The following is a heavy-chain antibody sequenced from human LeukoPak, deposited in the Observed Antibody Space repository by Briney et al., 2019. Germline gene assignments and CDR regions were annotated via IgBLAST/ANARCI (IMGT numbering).Heavy chain of an antibody. CDR3: ATQLRFLEWFYDY. V-gene: IGHV1-69*04. D-gene: IGHD3-3*01. Sequence: ASVKVSCKASGGTFSSYAISWVRQAPGQGLEWMGRIIPILCIANYAQKFQGRVTITADKSTSTAYMELSSLRSEDTAVYYCATQLRFLEWFYDYWGQGTLVTVSS. CDR2: IIPILCIA. CDR1: GGTFSSYA. J-gene: IGHJ4*02.